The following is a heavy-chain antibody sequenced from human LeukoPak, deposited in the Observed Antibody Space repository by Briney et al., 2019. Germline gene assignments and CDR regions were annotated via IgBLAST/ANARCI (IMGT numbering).Heavy chain of an antibody. Sequence: ASAKVSCKASGYTFIGYYMHWVRQAPGQGLEWMGWINPNSGGTNYAQKFQGRVTMTRDTSISTAYMELSRLRSDDTAVYYCARDGGYSSGWYLDYYYYMDVWGKGTTVTVSS. CDR2: INPNSGGT. D-gene: IGHD6-19*01. CDR3: ARDGGYSSGWYLDYYYYMDV. J-gene: IGHJ6*03. CDR1: GYTFIGYY. V-gene: IGHV1-2*02.